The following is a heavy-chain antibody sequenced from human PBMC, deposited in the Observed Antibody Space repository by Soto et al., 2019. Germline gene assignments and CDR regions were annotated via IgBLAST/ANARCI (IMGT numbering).Heavy chain of an antibody. J-gene: IGHJ4*02. CDR2: ISAYNGDT. V-gene: IGHV1-18*01. CDR1: GYTFTNYG. CDR3: ARVPSYLPGDY. D-gene: IGHD3-10*01. Sequence: QIQLVQSGPEVKNPGASVKVSCKTSGYTFTNYGFIWVRQAPRQGLELMGWISAYNGDTKVPQKFQGRLTLTTDTSTSTASMELRSLRSEDTAVYYCARVPSYLPGDYWGQGTLVTVSS.